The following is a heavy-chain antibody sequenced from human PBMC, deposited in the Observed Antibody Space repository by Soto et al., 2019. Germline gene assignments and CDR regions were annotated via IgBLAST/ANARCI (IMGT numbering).Heavy chain of an antibody. Sequence: PSETLSLTCTVSGGSISSYYWSWIRQPPGKGLEWIGYIYYSGSTNYNPSLKSRVTISVDTSKNQFSLKLSSVTAADTAVYYCATTARYSSGCYRAFDIWGQGTMVTVSS. D-gene: IGHD6-25*01. CDR1: GGSISSYY. J-gene: IGHJ3*02. CDR3: ATTARYSSGCYRAFDI. V-gene: IGHV4-59*01. CDR2: IYYSGST.